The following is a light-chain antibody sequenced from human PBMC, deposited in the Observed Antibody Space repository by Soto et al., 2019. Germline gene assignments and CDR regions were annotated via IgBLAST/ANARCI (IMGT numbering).Light chain of an antibody. Sequence: EIVLTQSPATLSLSPGERATLSCRASQSVSSSYLAWYQQKPGHAHRLLINGASCRATGIPGRFSGSGSGKYFILTSSRLEPDDVSVYSRQQYGGSPLTFGGGTKVEIK. CDR2: GAS. V-gene: IGKV3-20*01. J-gene: IGKJ4*01. CDR3: QQYGGSPLT. CDR1: QSVSSSY.